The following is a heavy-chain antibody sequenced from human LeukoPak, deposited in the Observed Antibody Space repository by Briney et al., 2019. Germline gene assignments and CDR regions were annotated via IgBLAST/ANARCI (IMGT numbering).Heavy chain of an antibody. V-gene: IGHV4-59*01. J-gene: IGHJ4*02. CDR1: SDSISNSY. D-gene: IGHD6-19*01. Sequence: PSETLSLTCNVYSDSISNSYWSWIRQPPGKGLEWIGHIYNIGNTNYNPSLKSRVTISEDTSKNQFSLKLSSVTAAGTAVYYCARTVHYSSGWSPTYYFDYWGQGTLVTVSS. CDR2: IYNIGNT. CDR3: ARTVHYSSGWSPTYYFDY.